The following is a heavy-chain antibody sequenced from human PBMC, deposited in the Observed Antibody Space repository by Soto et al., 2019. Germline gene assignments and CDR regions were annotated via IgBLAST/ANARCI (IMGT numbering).Heavy chain of an antibody. Sequence: QVQLQQGGAGLLKPSETLSLTCAVTGGSFSGHYWSWIRQAPGKGLEWIGEINRSGGTNYDPSLKGRVTISGDASKNQFSLRLSAVTAADTAVYYCARAPIIGATFFDYWGPGSLVTVSS. CDR3: ARAPIIGATFFDY. CDR1: GGSFSGHY. J-gene: IGHJ4*02. V-gene: IGHV4-34*01. D-gene: IGHD1-26*01. CDR2: INRSGGT.